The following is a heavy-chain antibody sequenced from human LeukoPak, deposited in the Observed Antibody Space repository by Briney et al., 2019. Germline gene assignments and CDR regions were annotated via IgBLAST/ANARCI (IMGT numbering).Heavy chain of an antibody. CDR1: GFTFSSYW. J-gene: IGHJ4*02. CDR3: EREGRVSGYDFDC. CDR2: INSDGSSI. Sequence: GGSLRLSCAASGFTFSSYWIPWVRQAPGKGLVWVSRINSDGSSITYADSVKGRFTISRDNAKNTLYLQMNSLRVEGTGVYLCEREGRVSGYDFDCWGQGTLVTVSP. D-gene: IGHD5-12*01. V-gene: IGHV3-74*03.